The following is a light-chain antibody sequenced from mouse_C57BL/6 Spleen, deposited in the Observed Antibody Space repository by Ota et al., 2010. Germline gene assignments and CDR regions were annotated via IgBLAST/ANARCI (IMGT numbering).Light chain of an antibody. CDR1: QDVGTA. J-gene: IGKJ1*01. CDR3: QQYNSYPRT. CDR2: WAS. V-gene: IGKV6-23*01. Sequence: DIVMTQSHKFMSTSVGDRVSITCKASQDVGTAVAWYQQKPGQSPKLLIYWASTRHTGVPDRFTGSGSGTDFTLTISNVQSEDLAEYFCQQYNSYPRTFGGGTKLGNQT.